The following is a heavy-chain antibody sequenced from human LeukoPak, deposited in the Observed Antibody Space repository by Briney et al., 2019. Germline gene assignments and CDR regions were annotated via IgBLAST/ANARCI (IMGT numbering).Heavy chain of an antibody. CDR1: GGSFSGYY. CDR3: ARGESDSARRIRFDY. CDR2: INHSGST. Sequence: SETLSLTCAVYGGSFSGYYWSWIRQPPGKGLEWIGEINHSGSTNYNPSLKSRVTISVDTPKNQFSLKLSSVTAADTAVYYCARGESDSARRIRFDYWGQGTLVTVSS. J-gene: IGHJ4*02. V-gene: IGHV4-34*01. D-gene: IGHD6-6*01.